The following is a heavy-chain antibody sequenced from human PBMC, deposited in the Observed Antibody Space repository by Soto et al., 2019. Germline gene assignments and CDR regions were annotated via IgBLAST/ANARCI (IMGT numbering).Heavy chain of an antibody. V-gene: IGHV3-72*01. J-gene: IGHJ4*02. CDR2: SRNKANSYTT. D-gene: IGHD3-10*01. Sequence: EVQLVESGGGLVQPGGSLRLSCTASGFSLSDHYVDWVRQAPGKGLEWVGRSRNKANSYTTEYAASVRGRFTISRDDSRNSLYLQMDSLKTEDTAVYYCSRVFTASGTYAVEYWGQGTLVTVSS. CDR3: SRVFTASGTYAVEY. CDR1: GFSLSDHY.